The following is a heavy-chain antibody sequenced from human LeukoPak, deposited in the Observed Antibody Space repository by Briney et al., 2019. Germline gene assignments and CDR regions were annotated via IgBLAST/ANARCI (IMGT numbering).Heavy chain of an antibody. V-gene: IGHV4-39*01. CDR3: ASPSRQWLGHYFDY. CDR1: GGSISSSSHY. CDR2: MYYSGTT. J-gene: IGHJ4*02. Sequence: SETLSLTCTVSGGSISSSSHYWGWIRQPPGQGLEWIASMYYSGTTYYNPSLKSRVTISVDTSKNQFSLKLISVTAADTAVYYCASPSRQWLGHYFDYWGQGTLVTASS. D-gene: IGHD6-19*01.